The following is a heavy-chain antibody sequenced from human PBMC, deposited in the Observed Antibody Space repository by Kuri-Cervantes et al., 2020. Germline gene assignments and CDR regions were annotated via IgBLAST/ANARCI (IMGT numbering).Heavy chain of an antibody. V-gene: IGHV3-23*01. D-gene: IGHD4-11*01. CDR2: FSANGDIR. CDR3: AREMITITTFFDF. CDR1: GFTFSSYA. J-gene: IGHJ4*02. Sequence: GGSLRLSCAAAGFTFSSYAMSWVRQAPGKGLEWVSAFSANGDIRYCADSVKGRFTISRDNSKNTLYLQMNSLRAEDTAVYYCAREMITITTFFDFWGQGTLVTVSS.